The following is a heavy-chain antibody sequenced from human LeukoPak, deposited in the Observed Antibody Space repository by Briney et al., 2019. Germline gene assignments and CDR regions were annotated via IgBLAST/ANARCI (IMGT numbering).Heavy chain of an antibody. D-gene: IGHD2-2*01. Sequence: APEKVSCKASGYAFTGYYMHWVRQAPGQGLEWMGWINPKRGGTNSAQKFQGRVTMTRDTSISTAYMELSRLRSDDTAVYYCARGRISLPASNDAFDIWGQGTMVTVSS. CDR2: INPKRGGT. CDR1: GYAFTGYY. V-gene: IGHV1-2*02. CDR3: ARGRISLPASNDAFDI. J-gene: IGHJ3*02.